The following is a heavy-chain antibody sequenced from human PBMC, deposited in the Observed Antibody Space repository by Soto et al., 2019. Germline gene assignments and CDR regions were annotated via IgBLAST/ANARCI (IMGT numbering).Heavy chain of an antibody. J-gene: IGHJ5*02. D-gene: IGHD3-16*01. Sequence: SVKVSCKASGGTFGSDAITWVRQAPGQGLEWVGRIIPIFGTTNYAQNLQGRVTIPADKSTLTSYLELHSLTPDDTALYCSARDRSDSDYCTKWLDPCGQGTQGTVS. CDR2: IIPIFGTT. CDR3: ARDRSDSDYCTKWLDP. CDR1: GGTFGSDA. V-gene: IGHV1-69*06.